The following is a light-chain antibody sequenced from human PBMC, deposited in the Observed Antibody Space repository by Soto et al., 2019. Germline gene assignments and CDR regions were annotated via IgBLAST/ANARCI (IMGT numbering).Light chain of an antibody. V-gene: IGKV3-20*01. J-gene: IGKJ2*01. CDR3: QQYGNSPET. Sequence: EIVVTQSPCTLSLSPGERATLSCRASQSVSNLAWYQQKPVQAPRLLIYGTSSRATGIPDRFSGSGSGTDFTLTISRLEPEDFAVYYCQQYGNSPETFGQGTTLEIK. CDR2: GTS. CDR1: QSVSN.